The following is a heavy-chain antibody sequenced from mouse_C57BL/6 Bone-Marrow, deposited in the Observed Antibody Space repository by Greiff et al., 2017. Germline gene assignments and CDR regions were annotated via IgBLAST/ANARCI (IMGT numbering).Heavy chain of an antibody. J-gene: IGHJ3*01. V-gene: IGHV1-26*01. D-gene: IGHD2-4*01. CDR1: GYTFTDYY. CDR2: INPNNGGT. CDR3: ESSSIYYDYDEFAY. Sequence: EVQLQQSGPELVKPGASVKISCKASGYTFTDYYMNWVKHSHGKSLEWIGDINPNNGGTSYNQKFKGKATLIVDKSSSTADMALRSLTSEDSAVYYCESSSIYYDYDEFAYWGQGTLVTVSA.